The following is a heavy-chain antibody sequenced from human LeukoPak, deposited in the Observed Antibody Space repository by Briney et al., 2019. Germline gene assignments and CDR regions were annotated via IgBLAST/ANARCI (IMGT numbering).Heavy chain of an antibody. Sequence: SETLSLTCTVSGGSISSSNYYWGWIRQPPGKGLEWIGSIYYSGSTHYNPSLKSRVTISVDTSKNQFSLKLSSVTAADTAVHYCARDGEMATIENYFDHWGQGALVTVSS. CDR3: ARDGEMATIENYFDH. V-gene: IGHV4-39*07. CDR2: IYYSGST. CDR1: GGSISSSNYY. D-gene: IGHD5-24*01. J-gene: IGHJ4*02.